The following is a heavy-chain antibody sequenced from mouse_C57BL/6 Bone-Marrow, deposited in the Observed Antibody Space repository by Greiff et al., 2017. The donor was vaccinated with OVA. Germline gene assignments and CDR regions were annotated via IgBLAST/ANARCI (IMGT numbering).Heavy chain of an antibody. J-gene: IGHJ3*01. CDR1: GFTFSSYA. Sequence: EVQRVESGGGLVKPGGSLKLSCAASGFTFSSYAMSWVRQTPEKRLEWVATISDGGSYTYYPDNVKGRFTISRDNAKNNLYLQMSHLKSEDTAMYYCAREGNYYGSSYGFAYWGQGTLVTVSA. CDR2: ISDGGSYT. V-gene: IGHV5-4*01. CDR3: AREGNYYGSSYGFAY. D-gene: IGHD1-1*01.